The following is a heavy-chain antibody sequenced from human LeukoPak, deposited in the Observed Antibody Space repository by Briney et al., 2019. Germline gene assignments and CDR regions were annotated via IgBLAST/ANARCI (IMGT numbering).Heavy chain of an antibody. D-gene: IGHD2-21*02. CDR1: GGTFSSYA. CDR3: AFSYCGGDCYSSPSY. V-gene: IGHV1-69*04. Sequence: SVKVSCKASGGTFSSYAISWVRQAPGQGLEWMGRIIPILGIANYAQKFQGRATITADKSTSTAYMELSSLRSGDTAVYYCAFSYCGGDCYSSPSYWGQGTLVTVSS. J-gene: IGHJ4*02. CDR2: IIPILGIA.